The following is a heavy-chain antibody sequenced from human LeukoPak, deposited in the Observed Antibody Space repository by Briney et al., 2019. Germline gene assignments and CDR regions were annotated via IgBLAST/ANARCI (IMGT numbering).Heavy chain of an antibody. D-gene: IGHD1-7*01. J-gene: IGHJ5*02. CDR2: SYYSGST. CDR1: GGSISSYY. Sequence: AGTLSLTCTVAGGSISSYYWSWIRQPPGKGLEWIGYSYYSGSTNYNPSLKSRVTISVDTSKNQFSLKLSSVTAADTAVYYCARENWNYGGDWFDPWGQGTLVTVSS. CDR3: ARENWNYGGDWFDP. V-gene: IGHV4-59*01.